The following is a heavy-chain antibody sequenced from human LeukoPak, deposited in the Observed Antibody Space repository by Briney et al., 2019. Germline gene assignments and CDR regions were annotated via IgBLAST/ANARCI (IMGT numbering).Heavy chain of an antibody. CDR1: GYTFTSYY. V-gene: IGHV1-18*04. Sequence: ASVKVSCKASGYTFTSYYMHWVRQAPGQGLEWMGWISAYNGNTNYAQKLQGRVTMTTDTSTSTAYMELSRLRSDDTAVYYCARVPPNYGSGSYFDYWGQGTLVTVSS. CDR2: ISAYNGNT. J-gene: IGHJ4*02. CDR3: ARVPPNYGSGSYFDY. D-gene: IGHD3-10*01.